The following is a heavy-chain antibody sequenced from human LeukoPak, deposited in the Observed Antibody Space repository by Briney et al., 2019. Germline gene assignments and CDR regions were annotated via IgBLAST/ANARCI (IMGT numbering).Heavy chain of an antibody. Sequence: SETLSLTCAVYGGSFSGYYWSWIRQPPGKGLEWIGEINHSGSTNYNPSLKSRVTISVDTSKNQFSLKPSSVTAADTAVYYCARGPNCSSTSCPEYYFDYWGQGTLVTVSS. CDR1: GGSFSGYY. CDR3: ARGPNCSSTSCPEYYFDY. V-gene: IGHV4-34*01. CDR2: INHSGST. D-gene: IGHD2-2*01. J-gene: IGHJ4*02.